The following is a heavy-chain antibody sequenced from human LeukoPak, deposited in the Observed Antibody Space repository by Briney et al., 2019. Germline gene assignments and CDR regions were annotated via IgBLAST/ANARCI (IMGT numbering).Heavy chain of an antibody. CDR3: AREKYCSGGSCYNYFDY. CDR1: GGSFSGYY. J-gene: IGHJ4*02. V-gene: IGHV4-34*01. Sequence: SETLSLTCAVYGGSFSGYYWSWIRQPPGKGLEWIGEINHSGSTNYNPSLKSRVTISVDTSKNQFSLKLSSVTAADTAVYYCAREKYCSGGSCYNYFDYWGQGTLVTVSS. CDR2: INHSGST. D-gene: IGHD2-15*01.